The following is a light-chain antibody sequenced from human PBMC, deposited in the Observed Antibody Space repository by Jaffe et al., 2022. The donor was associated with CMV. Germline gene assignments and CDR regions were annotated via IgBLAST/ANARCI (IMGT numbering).Light chain of an antibody. J-gene: IGKJ5*01. CDR2: GAS. CDR1: QSVSSNY. V-gene: IGKV3-20*01. Sequence: EIVLTQSPGTLSLSPGERATLSCRAGQSVSSNYLAWYQQKPGQAPRLLIYGASNRATGIPDRISGSGSGTDFTLTISRLEPEDFAVYYCQCSSSFPITFGQGTRLEIK. CDR3: QCSSSFPIT.